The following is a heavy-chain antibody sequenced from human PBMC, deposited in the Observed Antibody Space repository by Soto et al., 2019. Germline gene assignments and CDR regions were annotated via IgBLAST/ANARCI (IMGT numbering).Heavy chain of an antibody. CDR2: VYNSGST. CDR1: GGSISSSIYY. J-gene: IGHJ3*01. V-gene: IGHV4-39*01. Sequence: PSETLSLTCTVSGGSISSSIYYWGWIRQPPGKGLQWVGSVYNSGSTYYNPSLRSRVTISVDTSKNQFSLRLSSMTAADTAVYYCARPVGVEQQLVHDAFDLWGQGTMVTVSS. CDR3: ARPVGVEQQLVHDAFDL. D-gene: IGHD6-13*01.